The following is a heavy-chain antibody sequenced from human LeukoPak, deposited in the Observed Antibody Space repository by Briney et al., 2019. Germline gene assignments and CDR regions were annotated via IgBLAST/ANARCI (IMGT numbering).Heavy chain of an antibody. Sequence: PGGSLRLTCEVSGFTLNDHYIDWVRQAPGKGLEWVCRSRNKANSYTTEYAASVKGRFTISRDDSKNSVFLQMNSLKTEDTAFYYCTRVGLGTTKDFDQWGQGTLVTVSS. J-gene: IGHJ4*02. CDR1: GFTLNDHY. V-gene: IGHV3-72*01. D-gene: IGHD1-26*01. CDR3: TRVGLGTTKDFDQ. CDR2: SRNKANSYTT.